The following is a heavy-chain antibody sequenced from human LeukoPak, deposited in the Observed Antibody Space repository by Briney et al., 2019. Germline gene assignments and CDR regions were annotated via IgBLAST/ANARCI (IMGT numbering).Heavy chain of an antibody. J-gene: IGHJ6*02. CDR3: ARGMTTVTTPLYYYYGMDV. V-gene: IGHV1-18*04. Sequence: ASVKVSCKASGYTFTGYYMHWVRQAPGQGLEWMGWISAYNGNTNYAQKLQGRVTMTTDTSTSTAYMELRSLRSDDTAVYYCARGMTTVTTPLYYYYGMDVWGQGTTVTVSS. CDR1: GYTFTGYY. CDR2: ISAYNGNT. D-gene: IGHD4-17*01.